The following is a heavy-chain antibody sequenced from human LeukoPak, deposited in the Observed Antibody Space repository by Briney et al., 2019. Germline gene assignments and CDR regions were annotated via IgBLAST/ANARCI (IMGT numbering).Heavy chain of an antibody. CDR2: INPNSGGT. J-gene: IGHJ4*02. CDR3: ARGRITMVRGVNY. D-gene: IGHD3-10*01. Sequence: ASVKVSCKASGYTFTGYYMHWVRQAPGQGLEWMGWINPNSGGTNYAQKFQGRVTMTRDTSISTAYMELSRLRADDTAVYYCARGRITMVRGVNYWGQGTLVTVSS. CDR1: GYTFTGYY. V-gene: IGHV1-2*02.